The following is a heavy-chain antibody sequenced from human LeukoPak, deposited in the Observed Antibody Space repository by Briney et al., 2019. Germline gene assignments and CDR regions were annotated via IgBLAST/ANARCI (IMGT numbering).Heavy chain of an antibody. Sequence: SETLSLTCTVSGGSISSYYWSWIRQPPGKGLEWIGYNYYSGSTNYNPSLKSRVTISVDTSKNQFSLKLSSVTAADTAVYYCARSEYSSSWALFDYWGQGTLVTVSS. J-gene: IGHJ4*02. D-gene: IGHD6-13*01. CDR1: GGSISSYY. CDR2: NYYSGST. CDR3: ARSEYSSSWALFDY. V-gene: IGHV4-59*01.